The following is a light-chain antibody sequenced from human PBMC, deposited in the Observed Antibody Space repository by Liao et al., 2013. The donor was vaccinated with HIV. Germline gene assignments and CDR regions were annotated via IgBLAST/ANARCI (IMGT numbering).Light chain of an antibody. Sequence: SFELTQPPSLSVSPGQTATITCSGDKLGDNYACWYQQKPGQSPVLVIYQDSQRPSGIPERFSGSNSGNTATLTISGTQAMDEADYYCQAWDSSTYVFGTGTKVTVL. V-gene: IGLV3-1*01. CDR3: QAWDSSTYV. CDR2: QDS. J-gene: IGLJ1*01. CDR1: KLGDNY.